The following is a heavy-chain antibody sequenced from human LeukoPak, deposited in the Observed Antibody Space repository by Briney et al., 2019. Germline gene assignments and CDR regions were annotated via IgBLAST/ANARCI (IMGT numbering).Heavy chain of an antibody. CDR1: GFTFSSYG. V-gene: IGHV3-33*01. CDR3: ARVRGALVPAAIARWFDP. Sequence: GGSLRLSCAASGFTFSSYGMHWVRQAPGKGLEWVAVIWYDGSNKYYADSVKGRFTISRDNSKNTLYLQMNSLRAEDTAVYYCARVRGALVPAAIARWFDPWGQGTLVTVSS. J-gene: IGHJ5*02. CDR2: IWYDGSNK. D-gene: IGHD2-2*01.